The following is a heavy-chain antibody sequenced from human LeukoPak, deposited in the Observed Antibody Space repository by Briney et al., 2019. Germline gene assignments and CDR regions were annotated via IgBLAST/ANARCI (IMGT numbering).Heavy chain of an antibody. Sequence: GGSLRLSGAASGFTFSTYAMSWVRKAQGKGLEWVSVISGSGGSTYYADSVKGRSTISRDNSKNTLYLQMNSPRAEDTAVYYCAKGRVPYYYDSSGYVFDYWGQGTLVTVSS. V-gene: IGHV3-23*01. CDR1: GFTFSTYA. CDR3: AKGRVPYYYDSSGYVFDY. D-gene: IGHD3-22*01. CDR2: ISGSGGST. J-gene: IGHJ4*02.